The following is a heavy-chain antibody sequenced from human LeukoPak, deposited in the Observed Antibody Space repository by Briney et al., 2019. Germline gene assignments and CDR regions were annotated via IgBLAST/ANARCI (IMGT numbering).Heavy chain of an antibody. CDR1: GFTFSSYS. CDR2: ISGSGGST. J-gene: IGHJ4*02. CDR3: EKDRPSYYVFWSGFFPPFNY. V-gene: IGHV3-23*01. D-gene: IGHD3-3*01. Sequence: PGGSLRLSCAASGFTFSSYSMNWVRQAPGKGLEWVSAISGSGGSTYYADSVKGRFTISRDNSKNTLYLQMNSLRAEDTAVYYCEKDRPSYYVFWSGFFPPFNYWGQGPLVTVPS.